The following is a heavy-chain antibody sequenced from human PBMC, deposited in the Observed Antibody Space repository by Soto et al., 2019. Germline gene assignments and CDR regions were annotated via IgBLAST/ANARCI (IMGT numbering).Heavy chain of an antibody. CDR2: INGDGSST. V-gene: IGHV3-74*01. D-gene: IGHD2-15*01. J-gene: IGHJ4*02. Sequence: PGGSLSLSCAASGFTFSSYWMHWVRQAPGKGLVWISRINGDGSSTNYAYFVKGRFAISRDNTKNTLYLQMNNLRVEDTAVYYCSRVGGSTRHWGQGTLVTVSS. CDR3: SRVGGSTRH. CDR1: GFTFSSYW.